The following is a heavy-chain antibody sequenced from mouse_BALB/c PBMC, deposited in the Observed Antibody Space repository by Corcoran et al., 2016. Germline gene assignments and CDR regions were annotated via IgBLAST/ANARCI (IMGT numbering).Heavy chain of an antibody. Sequence: EVQLQQSGAELVKPGASVKLSCTASGFNIKDTYMHWGKQRPEQSLEWIGRIDPANGNTKYDPKFQGKATITADTSSNTAYLQLSSLTSEDTAVYYCANWDWYFDVWGAGTTVTVSS. CDR2: IDPANGNT. J-gene: IGHJ1*01. D-gene: IGHD4-1*01. V-gene: IGHV14-3*02. CDR3: ANWDWYFDV. CDR1: GFNIKDTY.